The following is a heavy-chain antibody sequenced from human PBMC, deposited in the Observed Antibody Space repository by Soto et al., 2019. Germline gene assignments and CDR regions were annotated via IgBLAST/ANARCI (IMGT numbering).Heavy chain of an antibody. CDR3: ARDTPAAGKRFDY. Sequence: EVQLVESGGGLVQPGGSLRLSCAASGFTFSSYWMHWVRQAPGKGLVWVSRINSDGSSTSYADSVKGRFTISRDNAKNTLYLQINSLRAEDTAVYYCARDTPAAGKRFDYWGQGTLVTVSS. J-gene: IGHJ4*02. V-gene: IGHV3-74*01. CDR2: INSDGSST. D-gene: IGHD6-13*01. CDR1: GFTFSSYW.